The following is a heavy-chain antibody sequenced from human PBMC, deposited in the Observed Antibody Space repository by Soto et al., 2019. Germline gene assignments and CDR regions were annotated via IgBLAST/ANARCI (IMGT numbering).Heavy chain of an antibody. CDR2: AAYSGGT. CDR3: AKVVVGATSHSDFDY. J-gene: IGHJ4*02. V-gene: IGHV4-39*01. D-gene: IGHD2-15*01. CDR1: GCSIANNNYF. Sequence: XETLSLTCTVSGCSIANNNYFWGWVRQPPGKGLEWIGSAAYSGGTYKNPSLKSRVTVSVDTSKNQFSLKLTSVTAADTAVYYCAKVVVGATSHSDFDYWGQGTLVTVSS.